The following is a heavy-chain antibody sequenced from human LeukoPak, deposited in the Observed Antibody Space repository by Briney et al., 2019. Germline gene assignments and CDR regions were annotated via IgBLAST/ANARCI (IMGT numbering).Heavy chain of an antibody. Sequence: ASVKVSCKASGYTFTSYGISWVRQAPGQGLEWMGIINPSSGSTNYAQKFQGRVTMTRDTSTTIVYMELSSLRSEDTAVYYCARDAVPAITVAGPDWYFDLWGRGTLVTVSS. J-gene: IGHJ2*01. CDR2: INPSSGST. CDR3: ARDAVPAITVAGPDWYFDL. D-gene: IGHD6-19*01. V-gene: IGHV1-46*01. CDR1: GYTFTSYG.